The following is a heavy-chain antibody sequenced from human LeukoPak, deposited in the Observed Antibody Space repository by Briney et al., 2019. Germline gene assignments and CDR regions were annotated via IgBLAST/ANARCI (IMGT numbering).Heavy chain of an antibody. J-gene: IGHJ4*02. V-gene: IGHV3-23*01. D-gene: IGHD4-17*01. CDR1: GFTFSSYA. CDR3: ARCPFRDYGDYFDY. Sequence: GGSLRLSCAASGFTFSSYAMSWVRQAPGKGLEWVSAISGSGGSTYYAGSVKGRFTISRDNSKNTLYLQMNSLRAEDTAVYYCARCPFRDYGDYFDYWGQGTLVTVSS. CDR2: ISGSGGST.